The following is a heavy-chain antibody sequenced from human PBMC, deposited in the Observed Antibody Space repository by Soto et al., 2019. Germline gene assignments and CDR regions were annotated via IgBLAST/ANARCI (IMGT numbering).Heavy chain of an antibody. CDR1: GYTFSNYD. J-gene: IGHJ4*02. CDR2: VNPNNGDT. Sequence: QVQLVQSGAELKKPGASVKVSCKDSGYTFSNYDMNWVRQATGQGPEWIGWVNPNNGDTGYAQKFQGRVTLTTDIPRTTDYMELTILRSEDTAIYYCAKVSRKGSAIDFDYWGQGTLITVSS. CDR3: AKVSRKGSAIDFDY. D-gene: IGHD3-10*01. V-gene: IGHV1-8*01.